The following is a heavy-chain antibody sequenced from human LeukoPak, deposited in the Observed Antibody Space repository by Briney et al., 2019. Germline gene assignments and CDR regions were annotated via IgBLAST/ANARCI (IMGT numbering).Heavy chain of an antibody. CDR3: ARGAVAGPGGDRYGSPDAFDI. CDR2: ISSSSSTI. V-gene: IGHV3-48*01. J-gene: IGHJ3*02. D-gene: IGHD6-19*01. CDR1: GFTFSSYS. Sequence: GGSLRLSCAASGFTFSSYSMNWVRQAPGKGLEWVSYISSSSSTIYYADSVKGRFTISRDNAKNSLYLQMNSLRAEDTAVYYCARGAVAGPGGDRYGSPDAFDIWGQGTMVTVSS.